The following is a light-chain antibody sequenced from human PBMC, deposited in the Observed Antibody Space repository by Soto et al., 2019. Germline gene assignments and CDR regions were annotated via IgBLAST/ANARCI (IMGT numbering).Light chain of an antibody. J-gene: IGKJ1*01. CDR1: QGISNS. Sequence: DIPMTQSPSSLPASVGDRVTITCRASQGISNSLAWYQQKSGEVPKLLIYGASTLLSGVPSRFSGSGSGTDFTLTISSLQPEDVAIYYCQKHDSVPWTFGQGTKVEIK. CDR2: GAS. CDR3: QKHDSVPWT. V-gene: IGKV1-27*01.